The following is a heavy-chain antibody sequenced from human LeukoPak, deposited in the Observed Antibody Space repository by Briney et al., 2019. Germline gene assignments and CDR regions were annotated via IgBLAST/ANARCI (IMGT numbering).Heavy chain of an antibody. CDR3: AKPPEGLLWFGELFNHYYYYMDV. CDR2: INSDGSST. J-gene: IGHJ6*03. D-gene: IGHD3-10*01. CDR1: GFTFSSYW. V-gene: IGHV3-74*01. Sequence: GGSLRLSCAASGFTFSSYWMHWVRQAPGKGLVWVSRINSDGSSTSYADSVKGRFTISRDNAKNTLYLQMNSLRAEDTAVYYCAKPPEGLLWFGELFNHYYYYMDVWGKGTTVTISS.